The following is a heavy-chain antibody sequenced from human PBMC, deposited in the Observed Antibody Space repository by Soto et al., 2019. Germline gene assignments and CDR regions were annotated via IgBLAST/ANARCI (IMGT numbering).Heavy chain of an antibody. CDR1: GFTFSSYG. J-gene: IGHJ4*02. Sequence: QVQVVESGGGVVQPGRSLRLSCAASGFTFSSYGMHWVRQAPGKGLEWVAVIWYDGSNKYYADSVKGRFTISRDNSKNTXSLQMNSLRAEDTAVYYCATAYYDILTGYYDGYFDYWGQGTLVTVSS. D-gene: IGHD3-9*01. CDR3: ATAYYDILTGYYDGYFDY. V-gene: IGHV3-33*01. CDR2: IWYDGSNK.